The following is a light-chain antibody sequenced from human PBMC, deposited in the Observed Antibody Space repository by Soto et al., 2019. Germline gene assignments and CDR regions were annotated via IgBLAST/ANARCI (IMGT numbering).Light chain of an antibody. J-gene: IGKJ4*01. CDR1: QGIKNY. V-gene: IGKV1-27*01. CDR3: QRYYGAPFT. Sequence: DIQVTQHPSSLSASVGDRVTITCRASQGIKNYLAWYQQKPGETPKLLIYAASTLESGIPPRFSGSGSGTDFTLTINNLQPEDVATYYCQRYYGAPFTFGGGTKVEIK. CDR2: AAS.